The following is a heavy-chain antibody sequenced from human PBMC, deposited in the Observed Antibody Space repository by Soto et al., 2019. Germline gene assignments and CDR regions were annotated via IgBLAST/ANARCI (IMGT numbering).Heavy chain of an antibody. CDR2: ISGSGGNT. CDR3: AKRGVYKPDY. D-gene: IGHD6-13*01. J-gene: IGHJ4*02. CDR1: GFTFSSYT. Sequence: GGSLRLSWIASGFTFSSYTMNWVRQAPGKGLECVSSISGSGGNTYYADSVKGRFTISRDNSKNTLFLQMNSLRVDDTAVYYCAKRGVYKPDYWGQGTLVTVSS. V-gene: IGHV3-23*01.